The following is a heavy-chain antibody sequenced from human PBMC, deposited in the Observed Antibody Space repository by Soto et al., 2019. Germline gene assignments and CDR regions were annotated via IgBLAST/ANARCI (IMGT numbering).Heavy chain of an antibody. J-gene: IGHJ5*02. D-gene: IGHD3-10*01. CDR2: IDGSGTFT. Sequence: GGSLRLSCAASGFTFSSTDMSWVRQGPGKGLDWVSTIDGSGTFTCYADSVKGRFTISIDNSKNTVHLHMMSLGADDTAVYYCVKNSGWFHXWGQGTGVTVS. CDR3: VKNSGWFHX. CDR1: GFTFSSTD. V-gene: IGHV3-23*01.